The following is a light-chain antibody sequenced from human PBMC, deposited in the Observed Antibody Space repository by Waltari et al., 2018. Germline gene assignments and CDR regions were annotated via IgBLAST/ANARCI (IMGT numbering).Light chain of an antibody. V-gene: IGLV2-14*01. CDR1: SSDVGAYAY. Sequence: QSALTQPASVPGSPGHPITISCTGTSSDVGAYAYVSWYQQYPGKAPKLMIFEVSNRPSGASIRFSGSKSGNTASLTISGLLPEDEADYYCSSFTTSSTQVFGTGTKVTVL. J-gene: IGLJ1*01. CDR2: EVS. CDR3: SSFTTSSTQV.